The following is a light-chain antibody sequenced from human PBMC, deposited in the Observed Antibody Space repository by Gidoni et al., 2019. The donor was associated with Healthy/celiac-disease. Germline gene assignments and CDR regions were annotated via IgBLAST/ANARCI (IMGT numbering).Light chain of an antibody. V-gene: IGLV1-40*01. CDR3: QSYDSSLSGSV. Sequence: QSVLTLPPSVSGAPWQRVTISCSGSSSNIGAGYDVHWYQQLPGTAPKLLIYGNSNRPSGVPDRFSGSKSGTSASLAITGLRAEDEADYYCQSYDSSLSGSVFGGGTKLTVL. J-gene: IGLJ3*02. CDR1: SSNIGAGYD. CDR2: GNS.